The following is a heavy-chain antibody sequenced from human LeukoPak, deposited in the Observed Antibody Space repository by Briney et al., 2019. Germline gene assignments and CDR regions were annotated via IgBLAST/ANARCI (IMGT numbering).Heavy chain of an antibody. Sequence: SETLSLTCAAYGGSFSGYYWSWIRQPPGKGLEWIGEINHSGSTNYNPSLKSRVTISVDTSKNQFSLKLSSVTAADTAVYYCASGIAVARIGKMYFDYWGQGTLVTVSS. J-gene: IGHJ4*02. CDR1: GGSFSGYY. V-gene: IGHV4-34*01. CDR3: ASGIAVARIGKMYFDY. D-gene: IGHD6-19*01. CDR2: INHSGST.